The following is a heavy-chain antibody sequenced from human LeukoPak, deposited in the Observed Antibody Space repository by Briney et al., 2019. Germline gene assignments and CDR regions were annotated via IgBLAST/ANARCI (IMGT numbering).Heavy chain of an antibody. J-gene: IGHJ6*03. CDR1: GFTFTIYG. Sequence: GGSLRLSCAASGFTFTIYGMHWVRQAPGKGLEWVAVIWYDGSDKYYADSVKGRFTISRDNSKNTLYLQMDSLRAEDTAVYYCARGSGHYYYYMDVWGKGTTVTVSS. V-gene: IGHV3-33*01. CDR2: IWYDGSDK. CDR3: ARGSGHYYYYMDV.